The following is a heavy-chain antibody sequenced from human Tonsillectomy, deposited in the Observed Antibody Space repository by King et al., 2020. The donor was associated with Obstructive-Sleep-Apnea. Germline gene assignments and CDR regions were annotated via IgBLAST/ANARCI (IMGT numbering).Heavy chain of an antibody. D-gene: IGHD3-22*01. CDR1: GFTFSSYA. J-gene: IGHJ4*02. CDR3: ARGGYYDSSGYYPNDY. V-gene: IGHV3-30-3*01. Sequence: VQLVESGGGVVQPGRSLRLSCAASGFTFSSYAMHWVRQAPGKGLEWVAVISYDGSNKYYADSVKGRFTISRDNSKNTLYLQRNSLRAEDTAVYYCARGGYYDSSGYYPNDYWGQGTLVTVSS. CDR2: ISYDGSNK.